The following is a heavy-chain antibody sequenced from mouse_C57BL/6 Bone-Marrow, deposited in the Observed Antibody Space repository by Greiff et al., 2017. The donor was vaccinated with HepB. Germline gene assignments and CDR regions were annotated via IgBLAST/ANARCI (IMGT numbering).Heavy chain of an antibody. V-gene: IGHV1-50*01. CDR1: GYTFTSYW. D-gene: IGHD1-1*01. CDR3: ARGDYYGSSYYWYFDV. Sequence: VQLQHPGAELVKPGASVKLSCKASGYTFTSYWMQWVKQRPGQGLEWIGEIDPSDSYTNYNQKFKGKATLTVDTSSSTAYMQLSSLTSEDSAVYYCARGDYYGSSYYWYFDVWGTGTTVTVSS. CDR2: IDPSDSYT. J-gene: IGHJ1*03.